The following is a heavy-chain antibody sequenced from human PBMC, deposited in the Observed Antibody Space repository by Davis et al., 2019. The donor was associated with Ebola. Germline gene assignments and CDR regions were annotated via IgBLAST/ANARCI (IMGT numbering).Heavy chain of an antibody. CDR3: ARVGSYPDY. CDR1: GFTFSSYS. J-gene: IGHJ4*02. CDR2: ISSSSSTI. D-gene: IGHD1-26*01. V-gene: IGHV3-48*01. Sequence: GESLKISCAASGFTFSSYSMNWVRQAPGKGLEWVSSISSSSSTIYYADSVKGRFTISRDNAKNSLYLQMNSLRAEDTAVYYCARVGSYPDYWGQGTLVTVSS.